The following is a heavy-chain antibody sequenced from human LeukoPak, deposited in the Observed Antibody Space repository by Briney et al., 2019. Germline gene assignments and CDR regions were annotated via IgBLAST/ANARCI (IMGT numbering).Heavy chain of an antibody. V-gene: IGHV3-30*02. CDR1: GFTFSTYG. J-gene: IGHJ4*02. CDR3: AKDRGRGMPTNFDY. Sequence: GGSLRLSCAASGFTFSTYGMHWVRQAPGKGLEWVTFIRYDGNNQNYADSVKGRFTISRDNSKNTLYLQMNSLRTEDTAVYYCAKDRGRGMPTNFDYWGQGTLVTVSS. CDR2: IRYDGNNQ. D-gene: IGHD5-24*01.